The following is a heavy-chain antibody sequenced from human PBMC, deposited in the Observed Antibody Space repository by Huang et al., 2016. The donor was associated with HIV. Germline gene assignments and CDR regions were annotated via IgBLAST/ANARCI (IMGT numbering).Heavy chain of an antibody. Sequence: QVQLVQSGAEVKKPGASVKVSCKASGYTFTNYAINWVRQATGQRLEWMGWIRGYNGKTNDAQKVQGRVTMTKDTSTSTAYMELRSLISDDTAVYYCARERYYYDRSGYYTPVEYFHHWGQGTLVTVSS. V-gene: IGHV1-18*01. J-gene: IGHJ1*01. CDR1: GYTFTNYA. D-gene: IGHD3-22*01. CDR3: ARERYYYDRSGYYTPVEYFHH. CDR2: IRGYNGKT.